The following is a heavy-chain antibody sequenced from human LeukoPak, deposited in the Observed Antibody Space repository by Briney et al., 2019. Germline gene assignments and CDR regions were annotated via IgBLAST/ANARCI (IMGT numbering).Heavy chain of an antibody. Sequence: GGSLRLSCAASGFTFSNYWMSWVRQAPGKGLEWVAHIKPDGSEKYCVDSVKGRFSISRDNVRNTLYLQMNSLRVGDTALYYCARGDFWSGDYTDAFDVWGQGTMVTVSS. D-gene: IGHD3-3*01. CDR1: GFTFSNYW. J-gene: IGHJ3*01. CDR3: ARGDFWSGDYTDAFDV. CDR2: IKPDGSEK. V-gene: IGHV3-7*04.